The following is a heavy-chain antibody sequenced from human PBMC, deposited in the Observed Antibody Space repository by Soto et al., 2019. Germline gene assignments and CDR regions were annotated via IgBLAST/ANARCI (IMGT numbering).Heavy chain of an antibody. D-gene: IGHD3-10*01. V-gene: IGHV3-23*01. Sequence: GGSLRLSCAASGFTFSSYAMSWVRQAPGKGLEWVSAISGSGGSTYYADSVKGRFTISRDNSKNTLYLQMNSLRAEDTAVYYCAGHYCGSSYYFDYWGQGTLVTVSS. CDR2: ISGSGGST. J-gene: IGHJ4*02. CDR3: AGHYCGSSYYFDY. CDR1: GFTFSSYA.